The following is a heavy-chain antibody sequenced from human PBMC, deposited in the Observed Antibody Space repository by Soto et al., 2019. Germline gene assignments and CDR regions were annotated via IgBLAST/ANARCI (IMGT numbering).Heavy chain of an antibody. V-gene: IGHV3-30*03. J-gene: IGHJ4*02. CDR3: APWFGAFDY. Sequence: QVQLVESGGGVVQPGRSLRLSCAASGFTFSSYGMHWVRQAPGKGLEWVAVISYDGSNKYYADSVKGRFTISRDNSKNTLYLQMSSLRAEDTAVYYCAPWFGAFDYWGQGNLVTVSS. CDR2: ISYDGSNK. D-gene: IGHD3-10*01. CDR1: GFTFSSYG.